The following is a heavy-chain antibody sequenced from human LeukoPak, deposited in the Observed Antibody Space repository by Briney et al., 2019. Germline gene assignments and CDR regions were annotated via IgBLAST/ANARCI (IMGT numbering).Heavy chain of an antibody. CDR2: IIPIFGTA. CDR3: ARLLSEGLWFGDSDI. D-gene: IGHD3-10*01. Sequence: SVKVSCKASGGTFSSYAISWVRQAPGQGLEWMGGIIPIFGTANYAQKFQGRVTITTDESTSTAYMELSGLRSEDTAVYYCARLLSEGLWFGDSDIWGQGTMVTVSS. J-gene: IGHJ3*02. V-gene: IGHV1-69*05. CDR1: GGTFSSYA.